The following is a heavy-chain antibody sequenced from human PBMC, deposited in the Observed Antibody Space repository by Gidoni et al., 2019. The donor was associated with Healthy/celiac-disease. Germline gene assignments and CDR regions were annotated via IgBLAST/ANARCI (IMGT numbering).Heavy chain of an antibody. J-gene: IGHJ6*03. CDR1: GYPFTSYG. D-gene: IGHD6-13*01. V-gene: IGHV1-18*01. CDR2: ISAYNGNT. CDR3: ARDSIIAAAGALYYYYYMDV. Sequence: QVQLVQSGAEVKKPGASVKVSCKASGYPFTSYGISWVRQAPGQGLEWMGWISAYNGNTNYAQKLQGRVTMTTDTSTSTAYMELRSLRSDDTAVYYCARDSIIAAAGALYYYYYMDVWGKGTTVTVSS.